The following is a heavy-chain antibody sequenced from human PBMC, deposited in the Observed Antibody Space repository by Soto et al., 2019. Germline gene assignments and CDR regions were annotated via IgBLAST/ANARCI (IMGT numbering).Heavy chain of an antibody. CDR1: GFTFGDYA. J-gene: IGHJ6*03. Sequence: GGSLRLSCTASGFTFGDYAMSWFRQAPGKGLEWVGFIRSKAYGGTTEYAASVKGRFTISRDDSKSIAYLQMNSLKTEDTAVYYCTRAPPSYDFWSGYSYLYYMDVWGKGTTVTVSS. D-gene: IGHD3-3*01. CDR3: TRAPPSYDFWSGYSYLYYMDV. CDR2: IRSKAYGGTT. V-gene: IGHV3-49*03.